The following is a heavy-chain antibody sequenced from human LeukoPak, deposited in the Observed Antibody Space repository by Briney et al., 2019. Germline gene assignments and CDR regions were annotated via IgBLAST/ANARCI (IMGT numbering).Heavy chain of an antibody. CDR1: GFSFMNAW. J-gene: IGHJ4*02. V-gene: IGHV3-15*01. Sequence: GGSLRLSCAASGFSFMNAWMIWARQAPGKGLEWVGRIKSNADGGTPDYAAPARGRFTISRDDSKNTLYLQMNSLKTEDTAVYYCTTFYHEYSPYWGRGTLVTVPS. CDR2: IKSNADGGTP. CDR3: TTFYHEYSPY. D-gene: IGHD2/OR15-2a*01.